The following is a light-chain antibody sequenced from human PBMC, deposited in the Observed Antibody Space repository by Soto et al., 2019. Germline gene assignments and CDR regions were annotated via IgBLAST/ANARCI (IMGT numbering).Light chain of an antibody. CDR1: QSVSPSS. CDR3: QQFAGS. V-gene: IGKV3-20*01. Sequence: DIVLTQSPGTLSLSPGERATLPCRASQSVSPSSLAWYQQRPGQSPRLLIYGASSRATGIPDRFSGRGSGTDFTLIISRLEPEDFAVYYCQQFAGSFGGGTKVDIK. CDR2: GAS. J-gene: IGKJ4*02.